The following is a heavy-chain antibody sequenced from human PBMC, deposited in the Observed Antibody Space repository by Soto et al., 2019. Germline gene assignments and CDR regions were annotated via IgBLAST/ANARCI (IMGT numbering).Heavy chain of an antibody. Sequence: SETLSLTCTVSSGSISNYYGSWIRQPPGKGLEWIGYINHGGSTNYNPSLKSRVTISVDTSKNQFSLKLSSVTAADTAVYYCARGGTYGDFAFDIWGQGTMVTVSS. CDR1: SGSISNYY. V-gene: IGHV4-59*12. D-gene: IGHD4-17*01. CDR3: ARGGTYGDFAFDI. CDR2: INHGGST. J-gene: IGHJ3*02.